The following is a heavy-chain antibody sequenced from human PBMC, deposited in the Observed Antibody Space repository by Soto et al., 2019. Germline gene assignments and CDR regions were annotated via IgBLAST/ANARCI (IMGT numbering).Heavy chain of an antibody. D-gene: IGHD3-22*01. V-gene: IGHV3-66*01. Sequence: GGSLRLSCAASGFTVSSNYMSWVRQAPGKGLEWVSVIYSGGSTYYADSVKGRFTISRDNSKNTLYLQMNSLRAEDTAVYYCAREGVLFNYYDSSGSDAFDIWGHGTMVTVSS. CDR1: GFTVSSNY. CDR3: AREGVLFNYYDSSGSDAFDI. J-gene: IGHJ3*02. CDR2: IYSGGST.